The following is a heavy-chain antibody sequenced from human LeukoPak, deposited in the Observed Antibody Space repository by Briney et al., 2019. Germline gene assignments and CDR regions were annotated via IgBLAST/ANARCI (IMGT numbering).Heavy chain of an antibody. V-gene: IGHV4-59*01. Sequence: SETLSLTCTVSGGSISAYYWTWIRQPPGKEMEWIGNIYYTGSTNYKPSLKSRVTISVDTSKNQFSLKVTSVTAADTAVYYCARGQGWLPDYWGQGTLVTVSS. CDR2: IYYTGST. CDR1: GGSISAYY. CDR3: ARGQGWLPDY. D-gene: IGHD6-19*01. J-gene: IGHJ4*02.